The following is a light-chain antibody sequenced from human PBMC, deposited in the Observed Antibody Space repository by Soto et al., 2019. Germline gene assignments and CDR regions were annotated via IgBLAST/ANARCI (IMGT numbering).Light chain of an antibody. CDR3: AAWDDSLSGFYV. Sequence: QSVLTQSPSASGTPGQTVTISCSGSSGTNYVYWYQQHPGTAPKLLIYRNNQRPSGVPDRFSGSKSGTSASLAISGLRSEDEADYYCAAWDDSLSGFYVFGTGTKVTVL. V-gene: IGLV1-47*01. J-gene: IGLJ1*01. CDR1: SGTNY. CDR2: RNN.